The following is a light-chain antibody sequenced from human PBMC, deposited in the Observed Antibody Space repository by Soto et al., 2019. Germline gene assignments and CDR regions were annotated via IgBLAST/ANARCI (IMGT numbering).Light chain of an antibody. CDR1: SSNLGAPYD. CDR2: GNN. Sequence: QSALTQPPSVSGAPGQTVIISCSGSSSNLGAPYDVNWFRQLPGTVPRLLIYGNNNRPSGVPDRFSGSKSGTSASLAITGIPAEDEADYYCQSYDSSLSGYVFGTGTKVPV. J-gene: IGLJ1*01. V-gene: IGLV1-40*01. CDR3: QSYDSSLSGYV.